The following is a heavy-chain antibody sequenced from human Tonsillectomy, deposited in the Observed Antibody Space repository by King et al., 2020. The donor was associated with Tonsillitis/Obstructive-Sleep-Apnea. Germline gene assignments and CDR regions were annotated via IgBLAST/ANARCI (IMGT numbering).Heavy chain of an antibody. J-gene: IGHJ4*02. V-gene: IGHV4-39*01. CDR2: IYYNGRT. CDR1: GGSITSSSYY. D-gene: IGHD6-19*01. Sequence: QLQESGPGLVKPSETLSLTCTVSGGSITSSSYYWDWVRQPPGKGQEWIGGIYYNGRTYYNPPLKSRVTMSVDTSKNQFSLKLSSVTAADTAVYYCVRQGGSGWYYFDYWGQGTLVTVSS. CDR3: VRQGGSGWYYFDY.